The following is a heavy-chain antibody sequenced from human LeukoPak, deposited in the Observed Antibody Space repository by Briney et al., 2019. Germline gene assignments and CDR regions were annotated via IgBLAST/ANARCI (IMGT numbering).Heavy chain of an antibody. CDR2: INPNSGGT. J-gene: IGHJ4*02. V-gene: IGHV1-2*02. CDR1: GYTFTGYY. D-gene: IGHD1-26*01. Sequence: ASVKVSCKASGYTFTGYYMHWVRQAPGPGLEWMGWINPNSGGTNYAQKFQGRVTMTRDTSISTAYMELSRLRSDDTAVYYCARGRVGATRLDYWGQGTLVTVSS. CDR3: ARGRVGATRLDY.